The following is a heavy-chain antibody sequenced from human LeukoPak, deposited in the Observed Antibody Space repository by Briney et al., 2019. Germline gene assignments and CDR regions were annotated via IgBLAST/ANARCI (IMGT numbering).Heavy chain of an antibody. CDR1: GGSISSSSYY. D-gene: IGHD1-26*01. V-gene: IGHV4-39*01. CDR2: IYISGST. Sequence: NLSETLSLTCTVSGGSISSSSYYWGWIRQPPGKGLEWIGGIYISGSTYYNPSLKSRVTISEDTSKNQFSLKLSSVTAADTAVYYCARRWLGDFDYWGQGTLVTVSS. J-gene: IGHJ4*02. CDR3: ARRWLGDFDY.